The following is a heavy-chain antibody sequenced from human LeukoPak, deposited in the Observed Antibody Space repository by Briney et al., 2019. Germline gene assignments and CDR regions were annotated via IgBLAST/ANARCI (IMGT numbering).Heavy chain of an antibody. Sequence: GESLKISCKGSASTFSTYSFAWVRQMPGKGLEWMGVIYAGDSSTRYSPSFQGQVTISVDKSISTAYLQWSSLKASDSAIYYCARHSCYDSWGQGTLVTVSS. J-gene: IGHJ4*02. CDR1: ASTFSTYS. D-gene: IGHD3-16*01. CDR2: IYAGDSST. CDR3: ARHSCYDS. V-gene: IGHV5-51*01.